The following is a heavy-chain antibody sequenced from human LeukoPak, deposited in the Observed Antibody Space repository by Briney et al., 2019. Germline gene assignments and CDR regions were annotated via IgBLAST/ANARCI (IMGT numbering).Heavy chain of an antibody. D-gene: IGHD1-26*01. CDR2: INHSGST. J-gene: IGHJ6*03. Sequence: SETLSLTCAVYGGSFSGYYWSWIRQPPGKGLEWIGEINHSGSTNYNPSLKSRVTISVDTSKNQFSLKLSSVTAADTAVYYCARREQLGYYYYMDVWGEGITVTVSS. CDR3: ARREQLGYYYYMDV. CDR1: GGSFSGYY. V-gene: IGHV4-34*01.